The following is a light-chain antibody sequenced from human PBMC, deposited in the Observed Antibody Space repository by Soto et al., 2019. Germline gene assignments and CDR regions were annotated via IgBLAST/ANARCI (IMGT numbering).Light chain of an antibody. CDR2: AAS. J-gene: IGKJ3*01. CDR3: QQAHRFPFT. Sequence: DIQMTQSPSSVSASVGDRVIITCRASQDISSWLAWYQRKPGKAPTLLISAASSLQTGVPSRFSGSGSGTEFTLTISSLLPEDFAIYYCQQAHRFPFTFGPGTTVDIK. V-gene: IGKV1-12*01. CDR1: QDISSW.